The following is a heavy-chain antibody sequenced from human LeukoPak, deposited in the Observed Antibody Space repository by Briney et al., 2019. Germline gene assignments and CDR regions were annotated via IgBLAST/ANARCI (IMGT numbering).Heavy chain of an antibody. Sequence: GGSLRLSCAASGFTFSSYSMNWVRQAPGKGLEWVSYISSSSSTIYYADSVKGRFTISRGNAKNSLYLQMNSLRDEDTAVYYCARDTLVQNYYYGMDVWGQGTTVTVSS. CDR3: ARDTLVQNYYYGMDV. V-gene: IGHV3-48*02. CDR1: GFTFSSYS. D-gene: IGHD6-13*01. J-gene: IGHJ6*02. CDR2: ISSSSSTI.